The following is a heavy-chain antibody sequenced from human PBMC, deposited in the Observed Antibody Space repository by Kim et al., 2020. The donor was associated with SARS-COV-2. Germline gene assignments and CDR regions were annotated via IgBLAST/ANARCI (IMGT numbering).Heavy chain of an antibody. D-gene: IGHD5-18*01. CDR2: IYYSGST. V-gene: IGHV4-39*07. CDR3: ARVPGGYSYGFIVRGYYFDY. CDR1: GGSISSSSYY. Sequence: SETLSLTCTVSGGSISSSSYYWGWIRQPPGKGLEWIGSIYYSGSTYYNPSLKSRVTISVDTSKNQFSLKLSSVTAADTAVYYCARVPGGYSYGFIVRGYYFDYWGQGTLVTVSS. J-gene: IGHJ4*02.